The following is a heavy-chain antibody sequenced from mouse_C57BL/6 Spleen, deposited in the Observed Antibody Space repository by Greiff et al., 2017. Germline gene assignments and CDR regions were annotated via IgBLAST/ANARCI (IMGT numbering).Heavy chain of an antibody. Sequence: QVQLQQPGAELVRPGSSVKLSCKASGYTFTSYWMHWVKQRPIQGLEWIGNIDPSDSETHYNQKFKDKATLTVDKSSSTAYMQLSSLPSEDSAVDYCARSYGSSYRPFDYWGQGTTLTVAS. V-gene: IGHV1-52*01. CDR3: ARSYGSSYRPFDY. D-gene: IGHD1-1*01. CDR1: GYTFTSYW. J-gene: IGHJ2*01. CDR2: IDPSDSET.